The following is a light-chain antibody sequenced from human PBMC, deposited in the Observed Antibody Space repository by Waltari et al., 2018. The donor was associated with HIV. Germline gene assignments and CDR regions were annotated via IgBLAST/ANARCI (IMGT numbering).Light chain of an antibody. Sequence: EIVLTQSPGTLSLSPGDRATLSCRASQSVSSAYLAWYQQKPGQAPRLFIYGASNRATGIPDRFSGSGSGTDFTLTISRLEPEDFAVYYCQQYGSSPFTFGPGTKLDIK. J-gene: IGKJ3*01. CDR1: QSVSSAY. V-gene: IGKV3-20*01. CDR3: QQYGSSPFT. CDR2: GAS.